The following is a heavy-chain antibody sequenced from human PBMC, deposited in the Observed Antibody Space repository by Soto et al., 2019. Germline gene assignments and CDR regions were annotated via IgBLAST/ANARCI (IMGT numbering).Heavy chain of an antibody. Sequence: VGSLRLSCAASGFTFSSYAMSWVRQAPGKGLEWVSAISGSGGSTYYADSVKGRFTISRDNSKNTLYLQMNSMRAEDTAVYYCAKPFYCSGGSCYPGTAMVPFDYWGQGTLVTV. V-gene: IGHV3-23*01. CDR2: ISGSGGST. CDR3: AKPFYCSGGSCYPGTAMVPFDY. D-gene: IGHD2-15*01. CDR1: GFTFSSYA. J-gene: IGHJ4*02.